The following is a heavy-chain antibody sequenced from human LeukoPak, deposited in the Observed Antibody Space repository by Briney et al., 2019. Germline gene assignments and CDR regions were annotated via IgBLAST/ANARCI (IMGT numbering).Heavy chain of an antibody. J-gene: IGHJ4*02. CDR2: ISVYNDDT. Sequence: RASVKVSCKASGYTFSSYGIGRVRQAPGQGLEWMGWISVYNDDTNYAQKFQGRVTLTTDTSTSTAYMELRSLRSDDTAVYYCARVSGYDYEDYWGQGTLVTVSS. CDR1: GYTFSSYG. V-gene: IGHV1-18*01. D-gene: IGHD5-12*01. CDR3: ARVSGYDYEDY.